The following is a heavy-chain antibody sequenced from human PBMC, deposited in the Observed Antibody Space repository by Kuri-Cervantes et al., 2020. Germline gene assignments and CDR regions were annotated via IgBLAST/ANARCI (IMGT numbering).Heavy chain of an antibody. V-gene: IGHV1-2*02. CDR1: GYTFTGYY. Sequence: ASVKVSCKASGYTFTGYYMHWVRQAPGQGLEWMGWINPNSGGTNYAQKFQGRVTMTRDTSISTAYMELSRLRSDDTAVYYCARVTSDFWSDTLTFDYSGQGTLVTVSS. CDR2: INPNSGGT. CDR3: ARVTSDFWSDTLTFDY. D-gene: IGHD3-3*01. J-gene: IGHJ4*02.